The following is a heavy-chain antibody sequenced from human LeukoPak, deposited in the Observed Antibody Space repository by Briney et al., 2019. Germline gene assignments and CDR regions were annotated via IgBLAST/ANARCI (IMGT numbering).Heavy chain of an antibody. J-gene: IGHJ4*02. Sequence: GASVKVSCKASGYIFSTYGITWVRQAPGQGLEWMGWISAYNGNTRYAQKVQGRVTMTTGTSTTTAYMELRSLRSDDTAVYYCAKAPNYSGSGSPLFEYWGQGTLVTVSS. CDR1: GYIFSTYG. CDR2: ISAYNGNT. V-gene: IGHV1-18*01. CDR3: AKAPNYSGSGSPLFEY. D-gene: IGHD3-10*01.